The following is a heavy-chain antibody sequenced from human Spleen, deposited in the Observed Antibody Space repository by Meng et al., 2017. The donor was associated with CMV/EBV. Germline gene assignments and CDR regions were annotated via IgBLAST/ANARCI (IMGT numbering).Heavy chain of an antibody. D-gene: IGHD1-1*01. CDR1: GFTFSSYA. CDR2: ISDSAINT. Sequence: LSLTCAASGFTFSSYAMTWVRQAPGKGPEWVSAISDSAINTYYADSVKGRFTISRDNSKNTLYLQMNSLRAEDAAVYYCTTCRDTRGYFYYAMDVWGQGTTVTVSS. CDR3: TTCRDTRGYFYYAMDV. J-gene: IGHJ6*02. V-gene: IGHV3-23*01.